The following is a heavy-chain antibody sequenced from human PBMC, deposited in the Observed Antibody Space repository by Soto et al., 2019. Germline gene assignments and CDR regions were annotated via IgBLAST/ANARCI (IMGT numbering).Heavy chain of an antibody. Sequence: QVQLQESGPRLVEASQTLSLTCTVSNASITSSGYYWSWVRQPPGKRLEWIGYIYHRVRTFYSPSLQSRLTMSVDTSKNQFSLTLRSVSAADTAVYHCARMSGTYYVPDYWGEGTLVTVSS. D-gene: IGHD1-26*01. V-gene: IGHV4-30-4*01. CDR3: ARMSGTYYVPDY. CDR1: NASITSSGYY. J-gene: IGHJ4*02. CDR2: IYHRVRT.